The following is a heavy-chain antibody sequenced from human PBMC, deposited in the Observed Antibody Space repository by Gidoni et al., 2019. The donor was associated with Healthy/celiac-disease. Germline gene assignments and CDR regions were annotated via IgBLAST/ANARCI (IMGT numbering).Heavy chain of an antibody. CDR3: AKTIGVSSSWDYYYGMDV. CDR2: ISGSGGST. J-gene: IGHJ6*02. D-gene: IGHD6-13*01. V-gene: IGHV3-23*01. Sequence: EVQLLESGGGLVQPGGSLRLSCAASGFTFSSYAMSWVRQAPGKGLEWVSAISGSGGSTYYADSVKGRFTISRDNSKNTLYLQMNSLRAEDTAVYYCAKTIGVSSSWDYYYGMDVWGQGTTVTVSS. CDR1: GFTFSSYA.